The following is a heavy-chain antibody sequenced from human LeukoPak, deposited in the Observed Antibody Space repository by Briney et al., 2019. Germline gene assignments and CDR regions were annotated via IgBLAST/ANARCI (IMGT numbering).Heavy chain of an antibody. J-gene: IGHJ4*02. CDR3: AKGPVSGSRSPLDY. D-gene: IGHD1-26*01. V-gene: IGHV3-30*18. Sequence: PGGSLRLSCAASGVTFNSYDIHWVRQAPGKGLEWVAVISYDGSNKYYADSVKGRFTISRDNSKNTLDLQMDSLRVEDTAIYYCAKGPVSGSRSPLDYWGQGTLVTVSS. CDR2: ISYDGSNK. CDR1: GVTFNSYD.